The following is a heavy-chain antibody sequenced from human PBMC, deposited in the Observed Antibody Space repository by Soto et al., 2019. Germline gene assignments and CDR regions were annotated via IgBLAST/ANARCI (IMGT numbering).Heavy chain of an antibody. CDR2: ISGSGFST. D-gene: IGHD4-17*01. V-gene: IGHV3-23*01. J-gene: IGHJ4*02. Sequence: EVQLLESGGGLVQPGGSLRLSCAASGFTFSSYAMSWVRQAPGKGLEWVSAISGSGFSTYYADSVKGRFTVSRDTSKNTLFLQMNSLRAEDTAVYYCAKDPGDYPSYYLDYWGQGTLVTVSS. CDR3: AKDPGDYPSYYLDY. CDR1: GFTFSSYA.